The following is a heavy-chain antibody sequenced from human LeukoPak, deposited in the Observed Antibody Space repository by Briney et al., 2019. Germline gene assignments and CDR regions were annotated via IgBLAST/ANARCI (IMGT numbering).Heavy chain of an antibody. Sequence: SQTLSLTCTVSGGSISSGGYYWRWIRQHPGKGLEWIAYIYYSGSTYHNPSLKSRVTISVDTSKNQFSLKLSSVTAADTAVYYGARQRGGYFDYWGQGTLVTVSS. V-gene: IGHV4-31*03. CDR2: IYYSGST. CDR1: GGSISSGGYY. CDR3: ARQRGGYFDY. D-gene: IGHD6-25*01. J-gene: IGHJ4*02.